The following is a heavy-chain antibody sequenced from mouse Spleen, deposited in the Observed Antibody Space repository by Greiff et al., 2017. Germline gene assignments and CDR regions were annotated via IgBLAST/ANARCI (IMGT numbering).Heavy chain of an antibody. CDR1: GYAFSSYW. J-gene: IGHJ1*01. V-gene: IGHV1-80*01. CDR3: ARDDSYWYFDV. CDR2: IYPGDGDT. D-gene: IGHD2-13*01. Sequence: QVQLQQSGAELVKPGASVKISCKASGYAFSSYWMNWVKQRPGKGLEWIGQIYPGDGDTNYNGKFKGKATLTADKSSSTAYMQLSSLTSEDSAVYFCARDDSYWYFDVWGAGTTVTVSS.